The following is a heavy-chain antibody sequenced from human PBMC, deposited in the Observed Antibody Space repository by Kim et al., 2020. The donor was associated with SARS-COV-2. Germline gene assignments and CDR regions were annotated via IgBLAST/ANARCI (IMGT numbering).Heavy chain of an antibody. J-gene: IGHJ3*02. CDR3: AKDQRAAVAGPDAFDI. CDR1: GFTFSSYA. Sequence: GGSLRLSCAASGFTFSSYAMSWVRQAPGKGLEWVSAISGSGGSTYYADSVKGRFTISRDNSKNTLYLQMNSLRAEDTAVYYCAKDQRAAVAGPDAFDIWGKGTMVTVSS. V-gene: IGHV3-23*01. D-gene: IGHD6-19*01. CDR2: ISGSGGST.